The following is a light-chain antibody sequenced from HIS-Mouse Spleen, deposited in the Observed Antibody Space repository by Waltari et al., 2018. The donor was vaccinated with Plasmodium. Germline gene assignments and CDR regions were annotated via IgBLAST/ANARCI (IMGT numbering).Light chain of an antibody. V-gene: IGKV3-15*01. CDR2: GAS. J-gene: IGKJ3*01. CDR3: QQYNNWPFT. CDR1: QSVSSN. Sequence: IVLTQSPATLSLSPGASATPSCRASQSVSSNLAWYQQKPGQAPRLLIYGASTRATGIPARFSGSGSGTEFTLTISSLQSEDFAVYYCQQYNNWPFTFGPGTKVDIK.